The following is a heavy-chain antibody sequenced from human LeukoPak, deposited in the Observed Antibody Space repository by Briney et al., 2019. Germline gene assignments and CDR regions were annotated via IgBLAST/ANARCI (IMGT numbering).Heavy chain of an antibody. J-gene: IGHJ3*02. D-gene: IGHD3-22*01. V-gene: IGHV3-7*01. CDR1: GFPFITYW. Sequence: GGSLRLSCAASGFPFITYWMAWVRQAPGKGLEWVANLDQDGSERYYLDSVKGRFTISRDNAKTSLYLQMNNLRVEDTAVYYCASYYDPLVGDAFDIWGQGTMVMVSS. CDR3: ASYYDPLVGDAFDI. CDR2: LDQDGSER.